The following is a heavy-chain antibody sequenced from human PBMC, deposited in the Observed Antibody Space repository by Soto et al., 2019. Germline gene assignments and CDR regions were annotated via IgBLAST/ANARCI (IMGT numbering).Heavy chain of an antibody. Sequence: PSETLSLTCAVYGGSFNGYYWSWIRHPPGEGLEWIGEINHSGSTNYNPSLKSRVTISVDTSKNQFSLKLSSVTAADTAVYYCARRESDFWSGYYNWFDPWGRGTLVNVSS. V-gene: IGHV4-34*01. CDR2: INHSGST. D-gene: IGHD3-3*01. CDR1: GGSFNGYY. CDR3: ARRESDFWSGYYNWFDP. J-gene: IGHJ5*02.